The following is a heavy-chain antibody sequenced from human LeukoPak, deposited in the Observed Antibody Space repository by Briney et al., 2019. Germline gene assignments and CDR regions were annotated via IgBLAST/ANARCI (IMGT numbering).Heavy chain of an antibody. V-gene: IGHV3-11*04. CDR2: ISASGDTI. CDR3: ARDFLGDNGYDEAYFDY. D-gene: IGHD5-12*01. J-gene: IGHJ4*02. Sequence: GGSLRLSCAASGFTFSDYYMGWIRQAPGKGLQWVSYISASGDTIYYSDSVKGRFTISRDNAKNSLYLQMNSLRAEDTAVYYCARDFLGDNGYDEAYFDYWGQGTLVTVSS. CDR1: GFTFSDYY.